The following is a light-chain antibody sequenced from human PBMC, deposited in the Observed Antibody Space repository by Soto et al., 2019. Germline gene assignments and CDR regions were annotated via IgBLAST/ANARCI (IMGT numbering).Light chain of an antibody. V-gene: IGKV1-5*03. J-gene: IGKJ1*01. Sequence: DIPMTQSPSTLSASVGDRVTITCRASQSIGTWLAWYQQKLGKAPKLLIYKASSLESGVPARFSGSGSGTEFTLTISSLQPDDFATYYCQQFNSDSPAFGQGTKGEI. CDR1: QSIGTW. CDR2: KAS. CDR3: QQFNSDSPA.